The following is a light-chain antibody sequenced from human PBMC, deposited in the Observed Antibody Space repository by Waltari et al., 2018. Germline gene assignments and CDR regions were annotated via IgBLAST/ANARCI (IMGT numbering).Light chain of an antibody. CDR3: QQYSTYSTT. Sequence: DIQMTQSPSTLSASIGDRITITCRASQSISVWLAWYQQKPGRAPKLLIFRASSLESGVLSRFSGSGSGTEFTLTISSLQPDDFATYYCQQYSTYSTTFGGGTKVEIK. V-gene: IGKV1-5*03. CDR1: QSISVW. CDR2: RAS. J-gene: IGKJ4*01.